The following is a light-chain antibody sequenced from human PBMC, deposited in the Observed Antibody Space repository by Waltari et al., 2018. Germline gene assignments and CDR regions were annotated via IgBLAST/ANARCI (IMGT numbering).Light chain of an antibody. J-gene: IGLJ2*01. CDR2: DVS. V-gene: IGLV2-14*03. CDR1: SSDVGAYNY. Sequence: QSALTQPASVSGSPGQSITISCTGTSSDVGAYNYVPWYQHHPGKAPKLMIYDVSKRPSGVSNRFSGSKSGNTASLTISGLQAEDEADYYCSSYTSGSTSVFGGGTKLTVL. CDR3: SSYTSGSTSV.